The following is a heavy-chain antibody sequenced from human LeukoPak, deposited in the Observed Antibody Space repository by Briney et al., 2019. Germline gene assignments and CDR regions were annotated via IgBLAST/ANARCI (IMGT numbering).Heavy chain of an antibody. CDR1: GFTFSSYE. Sequence: LPGGSLRLSCAASGFTFSSYEMNWVRQAPGKGLEWVSYISSSGSTIYYADSVKGLFTISRDNAKNSLYLQMNSLRAEDTAVYYCAELGITMIGGVWGKGTTVTISS. V-gene: IGHV3-48*03. D-gene: IGHD3-10*02. J-gene: IGHJ6*04. CDR3: AELGITMIGGV. CDR2: ISSSGSTI.